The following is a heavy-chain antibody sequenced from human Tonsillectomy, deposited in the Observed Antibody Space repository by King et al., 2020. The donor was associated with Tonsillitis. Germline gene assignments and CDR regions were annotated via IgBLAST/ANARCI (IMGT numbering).Heavy chain of an antibody. CDR1: GFTFRSYD. Sequence: VQLVESGGGVVQPGRSLRLSCAASGFTFRSYDMYWVRQAPGKGLEWVAVISHDGSNKYYADSVTGRFTISRDNSKNTLYLQMNSLRAEDTAVYYCARDRDGYIFDYWGQGTLVTVSS. V-gene: IGHV3-33*05. CDR2: ISHDGSNK. CDR3: ARDRDGYIFDY. D-gene: IGHD5-24*01. J-gene: IGHJ4*02.